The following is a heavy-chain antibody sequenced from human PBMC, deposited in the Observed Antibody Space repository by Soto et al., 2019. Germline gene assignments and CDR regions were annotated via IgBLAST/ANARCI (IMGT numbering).Heavy chain of an antibody. D-gene: IGHD2-21*01. CDR1: GFTFSDYS. V-gene: IGHV3-30-3*01. CDR3: AREVVLTEWYFDN. Sequence: QVQVLESGGGVVQPGGSLRISSATSGFTFSDYSMHWLRQTPVKGQEWVAVTSSTGGTKFYADSVRGRFTVSRDNSKNTLYLHMNSLRPEDTAVYYCAREVVLTEWYFDNWGQGILVTVSS. CDR2: TSSTGGTK. J-gene: IGHJ4*02.